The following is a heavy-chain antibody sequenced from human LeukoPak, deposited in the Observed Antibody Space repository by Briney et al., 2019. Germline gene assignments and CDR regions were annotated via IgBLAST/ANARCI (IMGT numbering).Heavy chain of an antibody. CDR3: TRAPRGAVYYYGLDV. V-gene: IGHV4-59*08. D-gene: IGHD3-10*01. CDR1: GDSICTDY. J-gene: IGHJ6*02. Sequence: SETLSLTCTVSGDSICTDYWSWIRRPPGKGLEWIGYIFYTGRPSYNPSLKSRVTISLDESKNQFSLDLSSVTAADTAVYYCTRAPRGAVYYYGLDVWGPGTTVTVSS. CDR2: IFYTGRP.